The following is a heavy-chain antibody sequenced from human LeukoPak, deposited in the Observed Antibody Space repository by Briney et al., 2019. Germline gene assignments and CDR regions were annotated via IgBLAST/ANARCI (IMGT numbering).Heavy chain of an antibody. V-gene: IGHV5-51*01. CDR1: GYSFTSYW. CDR3: ARYSRIAVAGDRAFDI. Sequence: GESLKISCKGSGYSFTSYWIGWVRQMPGKGLEWMGIIYPGDSDTRYSPSFQGQVTISADKSISTAYLQWSSLKASDTAMYYCARYSRIAVAGDRAFDIWGQGTMVTVSS. J-gene: IGHJ3*02. CDR2: IYPGDSDT. D-gene: IGHD6-19*01.